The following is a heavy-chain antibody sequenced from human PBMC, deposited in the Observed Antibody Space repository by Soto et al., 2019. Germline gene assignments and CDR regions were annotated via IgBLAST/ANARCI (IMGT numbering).Heavy chain of an antibody. CDR2: VYYSGST. V-gene: IGHV4-39*01. J-gene: IGHJ4*02. Sequence: SETLSLTCTVSGGSISSISSYWGWIRQPPGKGLEWIGNVYYSGSTYSNPSLKSRLTISADTSKNQFSLKLSSVTAADTAVYYCARQETMGATFFDSWGPGALVTVSS. CDR1: GGSISSISSY. D-gene: IGHD1-26*01. CDR3: ARQETMGATFFDS.